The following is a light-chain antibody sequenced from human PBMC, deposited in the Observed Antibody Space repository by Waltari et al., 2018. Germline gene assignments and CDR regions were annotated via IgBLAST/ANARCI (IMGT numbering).Light chain of an antibody. V-gene: IGLV1-40*01. CDR1: NSNIGAGYD. CDR3: QSYDSSLSGCV. J-gene: IGLJ1*01. CDR2: GSS. Sequence: QSVLTQPPSVSGAPGQRVTISCPGRNSNIGAGYDVQWYQQLPGTPPKLLISGSSNRHSGVPDRFSGSKSGTSASLAITGLQAEDEADYYCQSYDSSLSGCVFGTGTKVTVL.